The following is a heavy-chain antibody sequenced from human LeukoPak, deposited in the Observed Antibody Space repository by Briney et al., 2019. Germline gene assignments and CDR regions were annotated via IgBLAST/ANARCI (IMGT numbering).Heavy chain of an antibody. D-gene: IGHD4-17*01. CDR2: IKEDGSEK. J-gene: IGHJ4*02. Sequence: PGGSLRLSCAASGFTFSSFCMTWVRQAPGKGLEWVANIKEDGSEKYYVDSVKGRFTISRDNAKNSLYLQMNSLRAEDTAVYYCARAPHYATDYWGQGTLVTVSS. V-gene: IGHV3-7*01. CDR3: ARAPHYATDY. CDR1: GFTFSSFC.